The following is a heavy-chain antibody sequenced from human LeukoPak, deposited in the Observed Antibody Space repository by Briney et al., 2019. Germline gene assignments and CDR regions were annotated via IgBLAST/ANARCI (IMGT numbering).Heavy chain of an antibody. CDR3: ARGRYCSADICSGGDAFDI. D-gene: IGHD2-15*01. CDR1: GGSISSSSYY. J-gene: IGHJ3*02. CDR2: IYTRGST. Sequence: SETLSLTCTVSGGSISSSSYYWSWIRQPAGKGLEWIGRIYTRGSTNYNPSLKSRVTMSVDTSKNQFSLKLSSVTAADTAVYYRARGRYCSADICSGGDAFDIWGQGTMVSVSS. V-gene: IGHV4-61*02.